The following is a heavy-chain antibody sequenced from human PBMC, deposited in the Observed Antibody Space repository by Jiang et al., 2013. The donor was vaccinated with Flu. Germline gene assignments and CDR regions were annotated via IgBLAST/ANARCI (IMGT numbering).Heavy chain of an antibody. V-gene: IGHV4-59*01. CDR3: ARARSSSWYYFDY. CDR1: GGSISSYY. D-gene: IGHD6-13*01. J-gene: IGHJ4*02. Sequence: VSGGSISSYYWSWIRQPPREGTWSGLGISITVGAPTTTPPLKSRVTISVDTSKNQFSLKLSSVTAADTAVYYCARARSSSWYYFDYWGQGTLVTVSS. CDR2: SITVGAP.